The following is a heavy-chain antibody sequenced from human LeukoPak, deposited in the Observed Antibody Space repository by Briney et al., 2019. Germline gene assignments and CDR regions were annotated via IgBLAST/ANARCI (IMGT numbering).Heavy chain of an antibody. V-gene: IGHV1-18*01. CDR2: ISAYNGNT. CDR3: ARDYLDSNYDYYYYGMDV. CDR1: GYTFTSYG. Sequence: ASVKVSCKASGYTFTSYGISWVRQAPGQGLEWMGWISAYNGNTNYAQKLQGRVIMTTDTSTSTAYMELRSLRSDDTAVYYCARDYLDSNYDYYYYGMDVWGQGTTVTVSS. D-gene: IGHD4-11*01. J-gene: IGHJ6*02.